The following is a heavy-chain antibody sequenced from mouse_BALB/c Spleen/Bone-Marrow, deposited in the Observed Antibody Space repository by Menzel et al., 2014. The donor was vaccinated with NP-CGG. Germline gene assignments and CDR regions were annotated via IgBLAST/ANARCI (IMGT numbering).Heavy chain of an antibody. Sequence: EVKLQESGAELVKPGASVKLSCTASGFNIKDTYIHWVMQRPEQGLAWIGRIDPASGDTKFDPKFQGKATITADTSSNTAYLQVTSLTSEDTAVYYCGRVNPWYFDVWGAGTTVTVSS. CDR3: GRVNPWYFDV. CDR2: IDPASGDT. D-gene: IGHD2-2*01. CDR1: GFNIKDTY. V-gene: IGHV14-3*02. J-gene: IGHJ1*01.